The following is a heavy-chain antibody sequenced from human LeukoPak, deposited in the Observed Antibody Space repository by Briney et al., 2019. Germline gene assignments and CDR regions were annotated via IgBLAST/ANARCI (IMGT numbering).Heavy chain of an antibody. CDR2: ISAYNGNT. CDR3: ARFTRPAAIRGANWFDP. D-gene: IGHD2-2*02. Sequence: GASVKVSCKASGYTFTSYGISWVRQAPGQGLEWMGWISAYNGNTNYAQKLQGRVTTTTDTSTSTAYMELRSLRSDDTAVYYCARFTRPAAIRGANWFDPWGQGTLVTVSS. V-gene: IGHV1-18*01. CDR1: GYTFTSYG. J-gene: IGHJ5*02.